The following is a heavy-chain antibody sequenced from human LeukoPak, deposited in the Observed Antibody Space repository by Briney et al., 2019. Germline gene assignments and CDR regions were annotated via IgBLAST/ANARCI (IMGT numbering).Heavy chain of an antibody. J-gene: IGHJ4*02. V-gene: IGHV4-30-4*08. CDR3: ARGSTMVRGAYDY. CDR1: GGSISSSSYY. CDR2: IYYSGST. D-gene: IGHD3-10*01. Sequence: SETLSLTCTVSGGSISSSSYYWGWIRRPPGKGLEWIGYIYYSGSTYYNPSLKSRVTISVDTSKNQFSLKLSSVTAADTAVYYCARGSTMVRGAYDYWGQGTLVTVSS.